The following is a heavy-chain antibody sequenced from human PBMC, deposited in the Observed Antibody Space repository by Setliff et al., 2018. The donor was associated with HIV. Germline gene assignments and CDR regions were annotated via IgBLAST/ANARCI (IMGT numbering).Heavy chain of an antibody. CDR1: GFTFRSYW. D-gene: IGHD2-8*02. J-gene: IGHJ4*02. Sequence: PGGSLRLSCAASGFTFRSYWMHWVRQAPGKGLESVALISDKGHEKYYADSVKGRFTVSRDNSKNTLYLQMSSLRLEDTAIYYCARDRLISARYWTSDYWGQGTLVTVSS. CDR3: ARDRLISARYWTSDY. V-gene: IGHV3-30*03. CDR2: ISDKGHEK.